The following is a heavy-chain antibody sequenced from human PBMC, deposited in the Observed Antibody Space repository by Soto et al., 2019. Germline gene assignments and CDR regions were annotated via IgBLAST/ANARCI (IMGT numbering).Heavy chain of an antibody. D-gene: IGHD3-3*01. Sequence: QVQLVQSGAEVKKPGSSVKVSCKASGGTFSSYTISWVRQAPGQGLEWMGRIIPILGIANYAQKFQGRVTITADKSTSTAYMELSSLRSEDTAVYYCARLGDFWSGYSSGAGNWFDPWGQGTLVTVSS. J-gene: IGHJ5*02. CDR3: ARLGDFWSGYSSGAGNWFDP. CDR1: GGTFSSYT. CDR2: IIPILGIA. V-gene: IGHV1-69*02.